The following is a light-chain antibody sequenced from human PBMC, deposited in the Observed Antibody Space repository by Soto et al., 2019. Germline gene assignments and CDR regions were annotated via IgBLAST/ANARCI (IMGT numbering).Light chain of an antibody. CDR3: QWRHRF. CDR1: QSIGTY. CDR2: DAS. J-gene: IGKJ2*01. V-gene: IGKV1-39*01. Sequence: DAQMTQSPSSLSASVGDSVTITCRASQSIGTYLDWYQHKPGKAPKLLIYDASSLQSGVPSRCSGSGSGTDFTLTISSLQPDDFATSYCQWRHRFFGQGTKLEIK.